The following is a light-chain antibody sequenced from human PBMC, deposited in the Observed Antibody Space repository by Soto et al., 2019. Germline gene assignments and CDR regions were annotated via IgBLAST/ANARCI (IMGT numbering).Light chain of an antibody. CDR1: QSISSY. V-gene: IGKV3-11*01. J-gene: IGKJ2*01. CDR2: DAS. Sequence: IVLTQSPATLSLSPGERATLSCRASQSISSYLAWYQQKPGQAPRLPIYDASNRATGIPARFSGSGSGTDFTLTISSLEPEDFAVYYCQQRSIWYTFGQGTMLEI. CDR3: QQRSIWYT.